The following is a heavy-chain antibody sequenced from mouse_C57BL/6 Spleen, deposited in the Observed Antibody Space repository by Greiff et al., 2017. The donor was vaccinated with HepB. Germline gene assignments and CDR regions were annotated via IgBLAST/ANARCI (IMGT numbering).Heavy chain of an antibody. Sequence: VQLKESGPELVKPGASVKIPCKASGYTFTDYNMDWVKQSHGKSLEWIGDINPNNGGTIYNQKFKGKATLTVDKSSSTAYMELRSLTSEDTAVYYCAREEGRGFAYWGQGTLVTVSA. V-gene: IGHV1-18*01. D-gene: IGHD3-3*01. CDR2: INPNNGGT. J-gene: IGHJ3*01. CDR3: AREEGRGFAY. CDR1: GYTFTDYN.